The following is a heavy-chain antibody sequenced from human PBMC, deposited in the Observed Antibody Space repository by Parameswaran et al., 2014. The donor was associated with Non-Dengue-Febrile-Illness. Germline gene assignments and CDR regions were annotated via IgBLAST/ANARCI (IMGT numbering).Heavy chain of an antibody. V-gene: IGHV1-24*01. CDR2: FDPEDGET. CDR3: ATRPYNYDYVWGSYRYNWPFARGEGYFDY. J-gene: IGHJ4*02. D-gene: IGHD3-16*02. Sequence: WVRQAPGQGLEWMGGFDPEDGETIYAQKFQGRVTMTEDTSTDTAYMELSSLRSEDTAVYYCATRPYNYDYVWGSYRYNWPFARGEGYFDYWGQGTLVTVSS.